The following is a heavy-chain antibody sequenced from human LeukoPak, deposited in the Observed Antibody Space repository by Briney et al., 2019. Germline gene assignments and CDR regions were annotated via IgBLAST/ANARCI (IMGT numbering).Heavy chain of an antibody. J-gene: IGHJ4*02. CDR3: ARHVPGYYGSGTNDF. Sequence: GESLKISSQASGYTFTRNWISWVRQISGKGLEWMGTIDPTDSYVNYCPSFEGHVTISTDRSINTVYLHWGSLRASDTAMYYCARHVPGYYGSGTNDFWGQGTLVTVAS. V-gene: IGHV5-10-1*01. CDR2: IDPTDSYV. CDR1: GYTFTRNW. D-gene: IGHD3-10*01.